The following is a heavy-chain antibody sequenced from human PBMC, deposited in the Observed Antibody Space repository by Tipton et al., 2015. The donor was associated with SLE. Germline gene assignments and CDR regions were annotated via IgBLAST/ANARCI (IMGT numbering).Heavy chain of an antibody. V-gene: IGHV3-21*04. CDR3: ARLPEGHCTGGVCFRGARYDGMDV. CDR2: ISSSSSYI. CDR1: GFIFSDYS. D-gene: IGHD2-8*02. Sequence: SLRLSCAASGFIFSDYSMNWVRQAPGKGLEWVSSISSSSSYIYHADSVKGRFTISRDNSKNTVFLLMNSLRAEDTAVYYCARLPEGHCTGGVCFRGARYDGMDVWGQGTTVTVSS. J-gene: IGHJ6*02.